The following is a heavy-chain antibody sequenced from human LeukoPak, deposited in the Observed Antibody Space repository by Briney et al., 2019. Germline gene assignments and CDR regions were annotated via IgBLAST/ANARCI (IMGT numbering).Heavy chain of an antibody. CDR2: ISGSGGST. D-gene: IGHD6-13*01. CDR1: GFTFSSYA. CDR3: TLIAAAGTGY. Sequence: GGSLRLSCAASGFTFSSYAMSWVRQAPGKGLEWVSAISGSGGSTYYADSVKGRFTISRDNYKNTLYLQMNSLRAEDTAVYYCTLIAAAGTGYWGQGTLVTVSS. J-gene: IGHJ4*02. V-gene: IGHV3-23*01.